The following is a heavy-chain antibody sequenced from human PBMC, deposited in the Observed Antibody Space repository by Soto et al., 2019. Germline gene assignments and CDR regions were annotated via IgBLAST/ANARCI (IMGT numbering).Heavy chain of an antibody. D-gene: IGHD3-9*01. Sequence: GGSLRRSCAASGFTFSSYAMSCVRQAPGKGLEWVSAISGSGGSTYYADSVKGRFTISRDNSKNTLYLQMNSLRAEDTAVYYCARVLRYFDWLFFDYWGQGTLVTVSS. CDR2: ISGSGGST. CDR1: GFTFSSYA. J-gene: IGHJ4*02. V-gene: IGHV3-23*01. CDR3: ARVLRYFDWLFFDY.